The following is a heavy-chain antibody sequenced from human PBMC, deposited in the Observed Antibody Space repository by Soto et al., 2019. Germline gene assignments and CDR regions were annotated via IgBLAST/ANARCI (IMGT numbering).Heavy chain of an antibody. V-gene: IGHV1-69*01. J-gene: IGHJ4*02. CDR2: IIPIFGTA. D-gene: IGHD2-15*01. CDR1: GGTFSSYA. Sequence: QVQLVQSGAEVKKPGSSVKVSCKASGGTFSSYAISWVRQAPGQGLEWMGGIIPIFGTANYAQKFQGRVTITADESTSTAYMELSSLRSEDTAVYYCARDFPPSGLCSGGSCYSSFDYWGQGTLVTVSS. CDR3: ARDFPPSGLCSGGSCYSSFDY.